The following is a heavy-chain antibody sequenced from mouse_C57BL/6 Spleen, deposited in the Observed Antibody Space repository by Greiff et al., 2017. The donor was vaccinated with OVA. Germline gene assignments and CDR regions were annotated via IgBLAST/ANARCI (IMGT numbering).Heavy chain of an antibody. V-gene: IGHV1-55*01. CDR2: IYPGSGST. Sequence: QVQLQQPGAELVKPGASVKMSCKASGYTFTSYWIPWVKQRPGQGLEWIGDIYPGSGSTNYNEKFKSKATLTVDTSSSTAYMQRSSLTSEDSAVFYCSSEETAQATPTFDYWGQGTTRTVSS. D-gene: IGHD3-2*02. CDR1: GYTFTSYW. CDR3: SSEETAQATPTFDY. J-gene: IGHJ2*01.